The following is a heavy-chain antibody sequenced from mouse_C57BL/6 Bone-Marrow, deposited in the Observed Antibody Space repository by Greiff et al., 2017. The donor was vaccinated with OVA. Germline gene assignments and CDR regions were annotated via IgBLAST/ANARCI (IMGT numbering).Heavy chain of an antibody. CDR1: GYTFTSYW. CDR3: AVVPYAMDY. Sequence: QVQLQQPGAELVMPGASVKLSCKASGYTFTSYWMHWVKQRPGQGLEWIGEIDPSDSYTTSNQKFKGKSTLTVDKSSSTAYMQLSSRTSEDSAVYYCAVVPYAMDYWGQGTSVTVSS. J-gene: IGHJ4*01. V-gene: IGHV1-69*01. CDR2: IDPSDSYT. D-gene: IGHD1-1*01.